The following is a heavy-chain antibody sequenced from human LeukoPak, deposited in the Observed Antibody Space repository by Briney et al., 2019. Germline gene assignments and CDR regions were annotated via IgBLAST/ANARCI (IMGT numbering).Heavy chain of an antibody. J-gene: IGHJ3*02. Sequence: SETLSPTCAVYGGSFSGYYWSWLRQPPGKGLEWIGSIYYSGSNYYNTSLKSRVTISVDTSKNQFSLKLSSVTAADTAVYYCAREGVRGVIVDADDAFDIWGQGTMVTVSS. CDR1: GGSFSGYY. D-gene: IGHD3-10*01. CDR2: IYYSGSN. V-gene: IGHV4-34*01. CDR3: AREGVRGVIVDADDAFDI.